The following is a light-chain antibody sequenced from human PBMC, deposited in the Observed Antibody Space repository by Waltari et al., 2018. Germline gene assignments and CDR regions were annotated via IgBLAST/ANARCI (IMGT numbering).Light chain of an antibody. V-gene: IGKV3-15*01. CDR3: QQYNRWPPIT. CDR2: EAS. J-gene: IGKJ5*01. Sequence: ETVMMQSPATLSVSPGERATLSCRASQSLTTNLAWYQQKPGQAPRLLIYEASTRATGIPARFRGSGSGTEFTLTISSLQSEDFAVYYCQQYNRWPPITFGQGTRLEIK. CDR1: QSLTTN.